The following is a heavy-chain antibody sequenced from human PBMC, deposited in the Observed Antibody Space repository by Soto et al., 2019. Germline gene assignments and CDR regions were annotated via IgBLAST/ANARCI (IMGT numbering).Heavy chain of an antibody. D-gene: IGHD2-8*01. V-gene: IGHV4-31*03. J-gene: IGHJ6*02. CDR3: ARDQEGVRPQYYGMDV. Sequence: PSETLSLTCTVSGGSISSGGYYWSWIRQHPGKGLEWIGYIYYSGSTYYNPSLKSRVTISVDTSKNQFSLKLSSVTAADTAVYYCARDQEGVRPQYYGMDVWCQGNTVTVSS. CDR1: GGSISSGGYY. CDR2: IYYSGST.